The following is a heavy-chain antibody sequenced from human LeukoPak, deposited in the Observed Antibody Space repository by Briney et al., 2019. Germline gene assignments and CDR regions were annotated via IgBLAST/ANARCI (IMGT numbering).Heavy chain of an antibody. CDR1: GFTISAYP. V-gene: IGHV3-23*01. D-gene: IGHD1-26*01. J-gene: IGHJ4*02. Sequence: PGGSLRLSCAASGFTISAYPMTWVRRAPGMGLECVSSIRNGGGPTYYADSVKGRFTISRDNSKNMLYLQMSSLRVEDTAVYYCAKDVGKWESLHFFDYWGQGTLVTVSS. CDR3: AKDVGKWESLHFFDY. CDR2: IRNGGGPT.